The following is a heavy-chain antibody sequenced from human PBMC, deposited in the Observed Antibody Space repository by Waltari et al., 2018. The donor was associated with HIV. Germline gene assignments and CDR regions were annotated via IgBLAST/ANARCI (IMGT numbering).Heavy chain of an antibody. D-gene: IGHD6-19*01. CDR1: EYTLSSYW. CDR3: AIRPCYSSGCRGGFDI. J-gene: IGHJ3*02. CDR2: SYPVESEN. Sequence: EVQLWQYGAEVTKPGESLKISCKVSEYTLSSYWSGWILHQPEKGLEGMGVSYPVESENLYSPSCQGQVTIAVDTSSSAAYLQWSSLKASDSAIYYCAIRPCYSSGCRGGFDIWGQGTM. V-gene: IGHV5-51*03.